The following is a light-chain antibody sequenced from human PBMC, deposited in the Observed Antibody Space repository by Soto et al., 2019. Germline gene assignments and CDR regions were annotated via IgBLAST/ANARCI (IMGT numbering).Light chain of an antibody. CDR3: AAWNDNLNGPSYV. CDR2: SDD. V-gene: IGLV1-44*01. CDR1: SSNIGSNA. J-gene: IGLJ1*01. Sequence: QSMRCQPPSSSGTPGQKVTISCSGSSSNIGSNAVNWYQQVPGTAPKLLIYSDDQRPSGVPDRFSGSKSGTSASLAISGLQSEDEADYICAAWNDNLNGPSYVFATGTKVTVL.